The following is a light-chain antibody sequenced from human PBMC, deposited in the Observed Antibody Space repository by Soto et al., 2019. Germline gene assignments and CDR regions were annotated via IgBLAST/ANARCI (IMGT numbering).Light chain of an antibody. CDR3: CSYAGSYPYV. CDR2: DVS. V-gene: IGLV2-11*01. CDR1: TGDIGAFNY. J-gene: IGLJ1*01. Sequence: QSVLTQPPSASGSPEQSVTISCTGTTGDIGAFNYVSWYQQRPGKAPKLIIYDVSKRPSGVPDRFSGSKSGNTASLTISGLQAEDEADYYCCSYAGSYPYVFGTGTKLTVL.